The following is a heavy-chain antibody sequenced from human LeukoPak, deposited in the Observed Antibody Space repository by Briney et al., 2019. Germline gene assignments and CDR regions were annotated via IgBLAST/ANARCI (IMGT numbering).Heavy chain of an antibody. CDR1: GGSISSYY. CDR3: ARLSYYGSGSWFDP. V-gene: IGHV4-59*08. D-gene: IGHD3-10*01. Sequence: SETLSLTCTVSGGSISSYYWSWIRQPPGKGLEWIGYIYYSGSTNYNPSLKSRVTISVDTSKNQCSLKLSSVTAADTAVYYCARLSYYGSGSWFDPWGQGTLVTVSS. J-gene: IGHJ5*02. CDR2: IYYSGST.